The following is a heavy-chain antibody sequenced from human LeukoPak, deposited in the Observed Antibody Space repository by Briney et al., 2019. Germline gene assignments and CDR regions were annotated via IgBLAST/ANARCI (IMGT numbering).Heavy chain of an antibody. CDR2: INPNSGGT. CDR1: GYIFTSYG. Sequence: GASVKVSCKASGYIFTSYGISWVRQAPGQGLEWMGWINPNSGGTNYAQKFQGRVTMTRDTSISTAYMELSRLRSDDTAVYYCARTLAPPYFDYWGQGTLVTVSS. V-gene: IGHV1-2*02. D-gene: IGHD2/OR15-2a*01. J-gene: IGHJ4*02. CDR3: ARTLAPPYFDY.